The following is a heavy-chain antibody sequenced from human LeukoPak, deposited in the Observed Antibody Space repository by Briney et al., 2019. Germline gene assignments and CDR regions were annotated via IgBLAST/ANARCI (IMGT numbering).Heavy chain of an antibody. CDR1: GFPFRNAW. Sequence: NSGGSLRLSSAAAGFPFRNAWMGWVRPAPGNGLEWVGRIKSKTEGGTTDYAAPVKGRCTISRDDSKNTQYLQMNSLKTEDTAVYYCTADRLGYSSSWFHPSVQDDYWGQGTLVTVSS. V-gene: IGHV3-15*01. CDR2: IKSKTEGGTT. CDR3: TADRLGYSSSWFHPSVQDDY. J-gene: IGHJ4*02. D-gene: IGHD6-13*01.